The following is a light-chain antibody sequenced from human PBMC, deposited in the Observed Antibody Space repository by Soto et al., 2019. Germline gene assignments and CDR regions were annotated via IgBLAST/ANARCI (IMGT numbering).Light chain of an antibody. J-gene: IGKJ1*01. CDR1: QSVSSSY. V-gene: IGKV3-20*01. CDR2: SAS. CDR3: HQYNFWPT. Sequence: EIVLTQSPGTLSLSPGERATLSCRTSQSVSSSYLAWYQQKPGQAPRLLIHSASSRATGIPDRFSGSGSGTDFTLTISSLQSEDFAVYYCHQYNFWPTFGQGTKVEIK.